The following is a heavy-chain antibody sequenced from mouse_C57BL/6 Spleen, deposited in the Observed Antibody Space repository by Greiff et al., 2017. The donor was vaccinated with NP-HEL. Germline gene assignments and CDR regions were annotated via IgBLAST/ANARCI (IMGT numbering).Heavy chain of an antibody. CDR2: IYPSDSET. V-gene: IGHV1-61*01. CDR1: GYTFTSYW. Sequence: QVQLQQSGAELVRPGSSVKLSCKASGYTFTSYWMDWVKQRPGQGLEWIGNIYPSDSETHYNQKFKDKATLTVDKSSSTAYMQLSSLTSEDSAVYYCAREGDSYGNYFDYWGQGTTLTVSS. D-gene: IGHD1-1*02. CDR3: AREGDSYGNYFDY. J-gene: IGHJ2*01.